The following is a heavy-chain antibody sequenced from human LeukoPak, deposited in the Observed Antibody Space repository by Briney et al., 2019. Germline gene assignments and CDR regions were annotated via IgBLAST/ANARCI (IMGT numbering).Heavy chain of an antibody. Sequence: SETLSLTCTVSGGSISNKYWSWIRQPPGKGLEWIGEINHSGSTNYNPSLKSRVTISVDTSKNQFSLELSSVTAADTAVYYCARGGNYYGSGSYYTGNVYFDYWGQGTLVTVSS. CDR1: GGSISNKY. CDR3: ARGGNYYGSGSYYTGNVYFDY. D-gene: IGHD3-10*01. J-gene: IGHJ4*02. CDR2: INHSGST. V-gene: IGHV4-34*01.